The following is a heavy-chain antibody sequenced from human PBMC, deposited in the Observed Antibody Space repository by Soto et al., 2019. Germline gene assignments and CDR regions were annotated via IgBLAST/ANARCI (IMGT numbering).Heavy chain of an antibody. Sequence: GSLRLSCATSGFTFSGSTIHWVRQASGKGLEWVGRTRSKTYSYATAYAASVKGRFTISRDDSQSTAYLQMNSLKTEDTAVYYCARDYTGSYFWGQGTLVTASS. CDR2: TRSKTYSYAT. V-gene: IGHV3-73*01. CDR3: ARDYTGSYF. CDR1: GFTFSGST. J-gene: IGHJ4*02. D-gene: IGHD1-26*01.